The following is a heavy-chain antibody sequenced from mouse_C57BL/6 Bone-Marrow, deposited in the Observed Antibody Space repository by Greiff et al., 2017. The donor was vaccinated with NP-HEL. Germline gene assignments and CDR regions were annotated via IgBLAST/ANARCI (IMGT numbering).Heavy chain of an antibody. CDR2: INSDGGSN. CDR3: ARRGRDSAGYVDY. CDR1: EYEFPSHD. D-gene: IGHD3-2*02. Sequence: EVKLVESGGGLVQPGESLKLSCESNEYEFPSHDMSWVRKTPEKRLELVAAINSDGGSNYYPDTMDSRVIISRDNTKKSLYLQMSSLRSEDTALYYCARRGRDSAGYVDYWGKGTTLTVSS. J-gene: IGHJ2*01. V-gene: IGHV5-2*01.